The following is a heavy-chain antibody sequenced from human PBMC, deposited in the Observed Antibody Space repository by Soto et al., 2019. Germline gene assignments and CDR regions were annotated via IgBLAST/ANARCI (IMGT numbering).Heavy chain of an antibody. J-gene: IGHJ6*02. Sequence: QVQLVESGGGVVQPGTSLRLTCAASGFVFGSYAMHWVRQAPGKGLEWVTVISYDGSDKYYADSVKGRFTISRDNSETTVSLQMNNLRAEDTAVYYCARDRSNYCSGISCCPTGGMDVWGRGTTVTVSS. CDR2: ISYDGSDK. CDR1: GFVFGSYA. D-gene: IGHD2-15*01. V-gene: IGHV3-30-3*01. CDR3: ARDRSNYCSGISCCPTGGMDV.